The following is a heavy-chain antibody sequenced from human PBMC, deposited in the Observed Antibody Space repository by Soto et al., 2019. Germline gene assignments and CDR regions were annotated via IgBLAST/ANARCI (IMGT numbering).Heavy chain of an antibody. V-gene: IGHV4-59*08. CDR1: GGSISSYY. Sequence: SETLSLTCTVSGGSISSYYWSWIRQPPGKGLEWIGYIYYSGSTNYNPSLKSRVTISVDTSKNQFSLKLSSVTAADTAVYYCARSWYFAFDIWGQGTMVTVSS. J-gene: IGHJ3*02. CDR3: ARSWYFAFDI. CDR2: IYYSGST. D-gene: IGHD6-13*01.